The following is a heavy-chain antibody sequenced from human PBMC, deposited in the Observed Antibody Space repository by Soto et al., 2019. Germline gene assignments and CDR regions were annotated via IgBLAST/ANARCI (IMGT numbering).Heavy chain of an antibody. J-gene: IGHJ3*02. CDR1: GFTFSSHG. CDR2: ISYDGSNK. D-gene: IGHD5-12*01. V-gene: IGHV3-30*03. CDR3: ARVSARGQDALDI. Sequence: GRSLRLSYAASGFTFSSHGMHWIRQAPGKGLEWVAVISYDGSNKYYANSVKGRFTISRDNSKNTLYLQMGSLRAEDMAVYYCARVSARGQDALDIWGQGTMVTVSS.